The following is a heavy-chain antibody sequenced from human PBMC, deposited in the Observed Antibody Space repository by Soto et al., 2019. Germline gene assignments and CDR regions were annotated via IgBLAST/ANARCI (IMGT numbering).Heavy chain of an antibody. CDR2: INPNSGNI. J-gene: IGHJ4*02. D-gene: IGHD3-10*01. Sequence: SVKVSCKASGDTFTTYDTNWVRQATGHGLEWMGWINPNSGNIGYAQRFQGRVTMTRDTAIRTAYMEVSSLRSDDTAVYYCARGRASGSYYLLDYWGQGTLVTVSS. CDR1: GDTFTTYD. CDR3: ARGRASGSYYLLDY. V-gene: IGHV1-8*01.